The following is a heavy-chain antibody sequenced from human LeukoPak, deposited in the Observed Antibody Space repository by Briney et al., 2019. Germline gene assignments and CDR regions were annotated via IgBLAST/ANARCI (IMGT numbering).Heavy chain of an antibody. V-gene: IGHV5-51*01. Sequence: HGESLQISCKGSGYSFTSYWIGWVRQMPGKGLEWTGIFYPGDSDTRYSPSFQGQVTISADKSITTAYLQWSSLKASDTAMYYCARLRYGSGSSYFDFWGQGTLVTVSS. CDR1: GYSFTSYW. CDR2: FYPGDSDT. J-gene: IGHJ4*02. D-gene: IGHD3-10*01. CDR3: ARLRYGSGSSYFDF.